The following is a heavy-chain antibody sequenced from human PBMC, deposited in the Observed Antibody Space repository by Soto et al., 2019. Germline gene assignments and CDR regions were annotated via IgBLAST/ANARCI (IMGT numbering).Heavy chain of an antibody. Sequence: QLQLQESGPGLVKPSETLSLTCTVSGGSISSSSYSWGWIRQPPGKGLEWIGSIYYSGSTYYNPSLKSRVTITVDTSKNQFSLKLTSVTAADTAAYYCARVGMATSLGGGVFDIWGQGTMVTVSS. V-gene: IGHV4-39*01. D-gene: IGHD3-16*01. CDR3: ARVGMATSLGGGVFDI. CDR2: IYYSGST. J-gene: IGHJ3*02. CDR1: GGSISSSSYS.